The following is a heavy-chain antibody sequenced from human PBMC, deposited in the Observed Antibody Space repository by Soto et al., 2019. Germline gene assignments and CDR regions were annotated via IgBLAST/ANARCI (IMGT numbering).Heavy chain of an antibody. D-gene: IGHD1-26*01. CDR3: AKDGSYFYYYGMDV. J-gene: IGHJ6*02. CDR1: GLTFSSYA. Sequence: PGGSLRLSCAASGLTFSSYAMSWVRQAPGKGLEWVSAISGSGGSTYYADSVKGRFTISRDNSKNTLYLQMNSLRAEDTAVYYCAKDGSYFYYYGMDVWGQGTTVTVSS. V-gene: IGHV3-23*01. CDR2: ISGSGGST.